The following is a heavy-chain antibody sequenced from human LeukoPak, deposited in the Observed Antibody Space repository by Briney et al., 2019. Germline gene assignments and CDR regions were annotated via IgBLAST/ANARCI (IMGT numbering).Heavy chain of an antibody. CDR3: ARPDQRGYNYDYSAFDI. V-gene: IGHV4-39*01. CDR2: IYYSGRT. Sequence: SETRSLTCSVVGGSLTSSNQYWGWIRQPPGTGLEWIGSIYYSGRTYYDPSLKSRATISVDTSKNQFSLKLSSVTAADLAVYYCARPDQRGYNYDYSAFDIWGQGTMVTVSS. D-gene: IGHD5-18*01. J-gene: IGHJ3*02. CDR1: GGSLTSSNQY.